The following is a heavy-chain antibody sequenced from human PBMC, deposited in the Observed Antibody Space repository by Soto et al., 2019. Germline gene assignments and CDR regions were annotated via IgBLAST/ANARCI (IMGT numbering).Heavy chain of an antibody. CDR2: IYYSGST. J-gene: IGHJ4*02. CDR1: GGSFSGYY. D-gene: IGHD5-12*01. CDR3: ARVKGLEWLRPYPHFDY. Sequence: NPSETLSLTCAVYGGSFSGYYWSWIRQPPGKGLEWIGYIYYSGSTNYNPSLKSRVTISVDTSKNQFSLKLSSVTAADTAVYYCARVKGLEWLRPYPHFDYWGQGTLVTVSS. V-gene: IGHV4-59*01.